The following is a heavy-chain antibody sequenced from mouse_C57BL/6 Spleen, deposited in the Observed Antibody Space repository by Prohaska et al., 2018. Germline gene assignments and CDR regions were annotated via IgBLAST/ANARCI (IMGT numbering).Heavy chain of an antibody. CDR3: ARRILDY. Sequence: SGYTFTDYYMNWVKQSHGKSLEWIGDINPNNGGTSYNQKFKGKATLTVDKSSSTAYMELRSLTSEDSAVYYCARRILDYWGQGTTLTVSS. CDR1: GYTFTDYY. CDR2: INPNNGGT. J-gene: IGHJ2*01. V-gene: IGHV1-26*01.